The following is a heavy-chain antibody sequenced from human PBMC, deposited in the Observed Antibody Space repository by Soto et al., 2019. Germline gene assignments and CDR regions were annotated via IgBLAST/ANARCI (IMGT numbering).Heavy chain of an antibody. CDR3: AKSYSNIWYYFDY. V-gene: IGHV3-33*06. J-gene: IGHJ4*02. Sequence: QVQLVESGGGVVQPGRSLRLSCAASGFTFSYYGMRWVRQAPGKGLEWVAVIWYDGTNKYYADSVQGRFTISRDNSKNPLYLLMNSLRAEDTAVYYWAKSYSNIWYYFDYWGQGTLVTVSS. CDR2: IWYDGTNK. D-gene: IGHD6-13*01. CDR1: GFTFSYYG.